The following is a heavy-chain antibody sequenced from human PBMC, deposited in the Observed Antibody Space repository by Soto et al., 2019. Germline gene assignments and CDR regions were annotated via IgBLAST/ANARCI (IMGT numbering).Heavy chain of an antibody. D-gene: IGHD3-10*01. CDR1: GYTFTTYG. Sequence: QVQLVQSGAEVGKPGASVKVSCKASGYTFTTYGISWVRQAPGLGLEWMGWISTYNGNTQFAQRFQGRVTMTTDTSTSTAYMELRSLTSDDTAVYYCARDWSAEVLPDYWGQGTLVTVSS. CDR2: ISTYNGNT. J-gene: IGHJ4*02. V-gene: IGHV1-18*01. CDR3: ARDWSAEVLPDY.